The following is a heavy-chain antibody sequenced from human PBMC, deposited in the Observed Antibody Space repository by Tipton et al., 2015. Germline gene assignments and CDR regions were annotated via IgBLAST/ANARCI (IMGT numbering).Heavy chain of an antibody. CDR1: GASISRGSV. V-gene: IGHV4-39*01. CDR2: LYYNDNI. Sequence: TLSLTCTVSGASISRGSVWGWIRQPPGKGLEWIVSLYYNDNIYYNPPPQSRVAMSADTSRNQFSLNLTSVTAADTSVYYCVRPANHGFDVWGQGTMVTVSS. CDR3: VRPANHGFDV. J-gene: IGHJ3*01.